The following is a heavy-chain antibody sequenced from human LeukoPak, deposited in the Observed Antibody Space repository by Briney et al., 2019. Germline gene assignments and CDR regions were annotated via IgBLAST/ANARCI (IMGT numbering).Heavy chain of an antibody. V-gene: IGHV4-59*01. J-gene: IGHJ4*02. Sequence: PSETLSLTCTVSGGSISSYYWSWIRQPPGERLEWIGYIYYSGSTNYNPSLKSRVTISVDTSKNQFSLKLSSVTAADTAVYYRARGRKWIQLWSLDYWGQGTLVTVSS. D-gene: IGHD5-18*01. CDR1: GGSISSYY. CDR2: IYYSGST. CDR3: ARGRKWIQLWSLDY.